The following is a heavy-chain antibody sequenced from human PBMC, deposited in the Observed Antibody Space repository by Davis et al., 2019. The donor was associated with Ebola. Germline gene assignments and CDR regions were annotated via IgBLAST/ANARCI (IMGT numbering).Heavy chain of an antibody. J-gene: IGHJ5*02. CDR2: INWNGGST. CDR1: GFTFDDYA. D-gene: IGHD3-9*01. V-gene: IGHV3-20*01. CDR3: ARVNAVTGYSRFDA. Sequence: PGGSLRLSCAASGFTFDDYAMTWVRQAPGKGLEWVSGINWNGGSTGYVDSVKGRFTISRDNAKNSLYLRMNSLRAEDTAVYHCARVNAVTGYSRFDAWGQGTVVTVSS.